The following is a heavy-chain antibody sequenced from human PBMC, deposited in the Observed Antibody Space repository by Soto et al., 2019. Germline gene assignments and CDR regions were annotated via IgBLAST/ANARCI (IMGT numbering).Heavy chain of an antibody. CDR2: IYYSGST. CDR1: GGSISSGDYY. D-gene: IGHD3-10*01. V-gene: IGHV4-30-4*01. Sequence: PSETLSLTCTVSGGSISSGDYYWSWIRQPPGKGLEWIGYIYYSGSTYYNPSLKSRVTISVDTSKNQFSLKLSSVTAADTAVYYCARVLLAVRGVIISPTDPVFDYWGQGTLVTVSS. J-gene: IGHJ4*02. CDR3: ARVLLAVRGVIISPTDPVFDY.